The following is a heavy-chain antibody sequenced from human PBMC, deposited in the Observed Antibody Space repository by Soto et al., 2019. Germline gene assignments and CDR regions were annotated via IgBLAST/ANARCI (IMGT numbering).Heavy chain of an antibody. CDR2: ISSSSSYT. CDR3: ARDLNYYDSSENAFDI. D-gene: IGHD3-22*01. CDR1: GFTFSDYY. J-gene: IGHJ3*02. Sequence: GGSLRLSCAASGFTFSDYYMSRIRQAPGKGLEWVSYISSSSSYTNYADSVKGRFTISRDNAKNSLYLQMNSLRAEDTAVYYCARDLNYYDSSENAFDIWGQGTMVTVSS. V-gene: IGHV3-11*06.